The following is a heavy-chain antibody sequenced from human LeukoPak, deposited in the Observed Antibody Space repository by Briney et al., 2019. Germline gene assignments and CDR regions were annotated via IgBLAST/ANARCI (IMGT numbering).Heavy chain of an antibody. V-gene: IGHV4-39*07. CDR3: ARGSLVEMATIYYFDY. Sequence: SETLSLTCTVSGGSISSSSYYWGWIRQPPGKGLEWIGSIYYSGSTYYNPSLKSRVTISVDKSKNQFSLKLSSVTAADTAVYYCARGSLVEMATIYYFDYWGQGTLVTVSS. CDR2: IYYSGST. J-gene: IGHJ4*02. CDR1: GGSISSSSYY. D-gene: IGHD5-24*01.